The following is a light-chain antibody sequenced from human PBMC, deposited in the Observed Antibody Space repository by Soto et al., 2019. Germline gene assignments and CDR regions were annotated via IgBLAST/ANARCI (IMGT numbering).Light chain of an antibody. J-gene: IGKJ2*01. CDR2: GAS. Sequence: EIVWTQSPGTLSLSPGERATLSCRASQSVSSSSLAWYQQKPGQAPRLLIYGASSRATGIPDRFSGSGSGTHFTLTISRLEPEDFAVFYCQQYGSSPYTFGQGTKLEIK. CDR1: QSVSSSS. V-gene: IGKV3-20*01. CDR3: QQYGSSPYT.